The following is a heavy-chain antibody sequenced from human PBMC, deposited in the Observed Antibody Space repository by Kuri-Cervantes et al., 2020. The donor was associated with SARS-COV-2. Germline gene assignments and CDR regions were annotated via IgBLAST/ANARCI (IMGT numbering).Heavy chain of an antibody. D-gene: IGHD6-13*01. V-gene: IGHV1-2*02. CDR3: ARDSATSRSAFDI. J-gene: IGHJ3*02. CDR2: INPNSGGT. CDR1: GYTFTGYY. Sequence: ASVQVSCKASGYTFTGYYMHWVRQAPGQGLEWMGWINPNSGGTNYAQKFQGRVTMTRDTSISTAYMELSRLRSDDTAVYYCARDSATSRSAFDIWGQGTMVTVSS.